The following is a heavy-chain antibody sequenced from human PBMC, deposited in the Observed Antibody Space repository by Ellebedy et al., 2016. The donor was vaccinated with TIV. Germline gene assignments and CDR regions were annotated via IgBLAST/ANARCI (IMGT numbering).Heavy chain of an antibody. V-gene: IGHV3-30-3*01. CDR3: ATRDYDLWSGVSYYYYMDV. CDR1: GFSFRTYA. D-gene: IGHD3-3*01. CDR2: ISYDGSNK. Sequence: GESLKISCAVSGFSFRTYAMHWVRQAPGKGLEWVAVISYDGSNKYYADSVKGRFTISRDNSKNTMYLQMNSLRVEDTAVYYCATRDYDLWSGVSYYYYMDVWGKGTTVTVSS. J-gene: IGHJ6*03.